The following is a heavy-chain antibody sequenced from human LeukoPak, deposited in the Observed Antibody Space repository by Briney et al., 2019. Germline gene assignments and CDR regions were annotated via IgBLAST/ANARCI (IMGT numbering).Heavy chain of an antibody. J-gene: IGHJ4*02. CDR1: GFSFSSYG. CDR2: IWYDGSKK. D-gene: IGHD3-10*01. Sequence: GGSLRLSCAASGFSFSSYGMHWVRQAPGKGLEWVAVIWYDGSKKYYADSVKGRFIISRDNSRNTLYLQMNRLRPEDTAVYYCVKEAYYGWGSSPTFYFDYWGQGTRVTVSS. V-gene: IGHV3-30*02. CDR3: VKEAYYGWGSSPTFYFDY.